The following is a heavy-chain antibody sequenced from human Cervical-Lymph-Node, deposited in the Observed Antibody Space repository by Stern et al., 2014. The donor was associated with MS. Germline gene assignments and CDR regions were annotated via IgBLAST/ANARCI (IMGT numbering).Heavy chain of an antibody. V-gene: IGHV1-69*01. J-gene: IGHJ6*02. CDR1: GGTISTYA. Sequence: QVQLGQSGADVKKPGSSGKVSCKASGGTISTYAITWVRQAPGQGLEWMGGIIPVFQTTNYALKFQGRVTITADESTSTVYMAVSSLTSEDTAVYYCARGRITGTFADFFYYGLDVWGQGTTVTVSS. CDR2: IIPVFQTT. CDR3: ARGRITGTFADFFYYGLDV. D-gene: IGHD1-20*01.